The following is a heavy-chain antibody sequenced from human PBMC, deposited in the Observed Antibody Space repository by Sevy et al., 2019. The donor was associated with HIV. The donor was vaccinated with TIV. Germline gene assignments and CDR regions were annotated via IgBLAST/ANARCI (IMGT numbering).Heavy chain of an antibody. CDR2: ITVSGSRT. J-gene: IGHJ4*02. CDR3: AKDTPFFYYASGNYYFEGTFDH. CDR1: GFSFSSYA. V-gene: IGHV3-23*01. D-gene: IGHD3-10*01. Sequence: GGSLRLSCVASGFSFSSYAMAWVRQTPGKGLEWVSAITVSGSRTYYADSVKGRFTISRDNSQNILYLQMDSLRVEDTASYYCAKDTPFFYYASGNYYFEGTFDHWGQGALVTVSS.